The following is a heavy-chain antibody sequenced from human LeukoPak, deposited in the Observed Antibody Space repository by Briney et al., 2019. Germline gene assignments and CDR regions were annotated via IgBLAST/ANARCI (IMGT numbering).Heavy chain of an antibody. CDR3: ARHDPPDY. CDR2: IYYSGST. CDR1: GGSISSSIYY. J-gene: IGHJ4*02. Sequence: PSETLSLTCTVSGGSISSSIYYWGWIRQPPGKGLEWIGSIYYSGSTYYNPSLKSRVTISVDTSKNQFSLKLSSVTAADTAVYHCARHDPPDYWGQGTLVTVSS. V-gene: IGHV4-39*01.